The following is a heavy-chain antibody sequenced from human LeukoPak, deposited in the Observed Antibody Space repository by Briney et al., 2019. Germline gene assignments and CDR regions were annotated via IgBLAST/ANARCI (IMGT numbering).Heavy chain of an antibody. Sequence: PGGSLRLSCIASGFTFNNALMSWVRQAPGKGLEWVARIKSKTDGGTTDYAAPVKGRFTISRDDSKSALFLQMNSLTPKDTAVYYCTSRKLVGPPYGMDVWGQGASVTVSS. CDR2: IKSKTDGGTT. CDR1: GFTFNNAL. D-gene: IGHD1-26*01. CDR3: TSRKLVGPPYGMDV. V-gene: IGHV3-15*01. J-gene: IGHJ6*02.